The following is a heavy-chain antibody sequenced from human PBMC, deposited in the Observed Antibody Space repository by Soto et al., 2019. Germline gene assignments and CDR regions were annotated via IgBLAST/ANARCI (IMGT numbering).Heavy chain of an antibody. Sequence: GGSLRLSCATSGFSFSPYAIHWVRQAPGKGLDWVAVISNDGSKRYYAQSVKGRFTISRDNSNNTVDLQMNSLRAEDTALYYCARSIAVAAPFDYWGQGTLVTVSS. J-gene: IGHJ4*02. V-gene: IGHV3-30-3*01. CDR3: ARSIAVAAPFDY. CDR1: GFSFSPYA. D-gene: IGHD6-19*01. CDR2: ISNDGSKR.